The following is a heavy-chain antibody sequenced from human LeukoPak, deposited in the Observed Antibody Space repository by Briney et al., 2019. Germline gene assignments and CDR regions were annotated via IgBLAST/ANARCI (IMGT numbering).Heavy chain of an antibody. CDR2: IYYSGST. Sequence: SETLSLTYAVYGGSFSGYYWSWIRQPPGKGLEWIGYIYYSGSTNYNPSLKSRVTISVDTSKNQFSLKLSSVTAAGTAVYYCARGGRGYWPNYNWFDPWGQGTLVTVSS. CDR3: ARGGRGYWPNYNWFDP. J-gene: IGHJ5*02. V-gene: IGHV4-59*01. CDR1: GGSFSGYY. D-gene: IGHD2-15*01.